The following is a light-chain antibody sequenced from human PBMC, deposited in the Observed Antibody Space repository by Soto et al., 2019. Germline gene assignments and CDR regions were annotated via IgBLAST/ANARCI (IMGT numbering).Light chain of an antibody. CDR2: DAS. CDR1: QDISNY. V-gene: IGKV1-33*01. J-gene: IGKJ4*01. Sequence: DIQMTQSTSSLSASVGDRVTITCQASQDISNYLNWNQQKPGKAPKLLIYDASNLEIGVPSRFSGSGSVTDFTFTISSLQPEDNATYYCQQYDNLPLTFGGGTKGEIK. CDR3: QQYDNLPLT.